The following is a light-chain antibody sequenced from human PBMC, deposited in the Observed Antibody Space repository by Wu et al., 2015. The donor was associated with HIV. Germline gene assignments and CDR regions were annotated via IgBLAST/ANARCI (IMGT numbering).Light chain of an antibody. CDR2: GSS. Sequence: EVVMTQSPATLSVSPGEGVTLSCRASQSVSSNLAWYQQKPDQTPRLLIYGSSTRTTNIPARFSGSGSGTEFTLTISSMQSEDFAVYYCQQYNNWPLTFGGGTKVEIK. J-gene: IGKJ4*01. CDR3: QQYNNWPLT. V-gene: IGKV3-15*01. CDR1: QSVSSN.